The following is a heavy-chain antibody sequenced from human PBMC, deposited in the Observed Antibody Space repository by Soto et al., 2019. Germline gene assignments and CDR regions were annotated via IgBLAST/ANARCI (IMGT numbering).Heavy chain of an antibody. CDR3: ARMFYVNTTVAYFDF. CDR1: GFSLNTRGMC. CDR2: FDWDNDK. V-gene: IGHV2-70*11. J-gene: IGHJ4*02. Sequence: GSGPTLVNPTQTLTLTCTFSGFSLNTRGMCVSWIRQPPGKALEWLARFDWDNDKYYTTSLRTRLTISKDTSKNQVVLRMTDMDPVDTATYYCARMFYVNTTVAYFDFWGLGTLVTVSS. D-gene: IGHD1-1*01.